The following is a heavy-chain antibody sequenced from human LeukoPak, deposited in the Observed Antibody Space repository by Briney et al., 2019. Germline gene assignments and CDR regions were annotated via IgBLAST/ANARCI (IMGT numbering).Heavy chain of an antibody. D-gene: IGHD1-20*01. J-gene: IGHJ4*02. CDR1: GGSISSGGYY. CDR2: IYHSGST. V-gene: IGHV4-30-2*01. Sequence: SETLSLTCTVSGGSISSGGYYWSWIRQPPGKGLEWIGYIYHSGSTYYNPSLKSRVTISVDRSKNQFSLKLSSVTAADTAVYYCARDPISITGTTGYWGQGTLVTVSS. CDR3: ARDPISITGTTGY.